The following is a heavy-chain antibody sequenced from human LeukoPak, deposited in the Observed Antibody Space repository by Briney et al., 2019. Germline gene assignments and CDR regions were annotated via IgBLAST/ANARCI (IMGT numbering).Heavy chain of an antibody. V-gene: IGHV4-34*01. CDR1: GGSFSGYY. CDR3: ARRPPWIPFDY. J-gene: IGHJ4*02. CDR2: INHSGST. Sequence: PSETLSLTCAVYGGSFSGYYWSWIRQPPGKGLEWIGEINHSGSTNYNPSLKSRVTISVDTSKNQFSLKLSSVTAAGTAVYYCARRPPWIPFDYWGQGTLVTVSS. D-gene: IGHD5-18*01.